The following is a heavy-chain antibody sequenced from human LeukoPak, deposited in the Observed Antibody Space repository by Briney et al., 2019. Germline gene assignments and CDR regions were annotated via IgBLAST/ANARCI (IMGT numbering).Heavy chain of an antibody. CDR2: IYPDDSDT. CDR1: GYSFTSYW. V-gene: IGHV5-51*01. CDR3: ARHVHYDSSGPDY. J-gene: IGHJ4*02. Sequence: GESLKTSCKGSGYSFTSYWIGWVRQMPGKGLEWMGIIYPDDSDTRYSPSFQGQVTFSADKSIRTAYLQWSSLKASDTAMYYCARHVHYDSSGPDYWGQGTLVTVSS. D-gene: IGHD3-22*01.